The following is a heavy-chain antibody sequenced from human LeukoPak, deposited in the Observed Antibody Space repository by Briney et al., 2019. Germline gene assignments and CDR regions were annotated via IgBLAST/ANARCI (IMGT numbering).Heavy chain of an antibody. CDR1: GYTFTSYG. Sequence: GASVKVSCKASGYTFTSYGISWVRQAPGQGLEWMGWISAYNGNTNYAQKLQGRVTMTTDTSTSTAYMELRSLGSDDTAVYYCARGSGSYYKGPGGFDYWGQGTLVTVSS. CDR3: ARGSGSYYKGPGGFDY. D-gene: IGHD3-10*01. V-gene: IGHV1-18*01. CDR2: ISAYNGNT. J-gene: IGHJ4*02.